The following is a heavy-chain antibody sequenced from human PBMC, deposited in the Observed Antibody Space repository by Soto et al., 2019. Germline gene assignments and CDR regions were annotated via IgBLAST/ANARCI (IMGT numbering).Heavy chain of an antibody. CDR3: TRGAQGFDY. V-gene: IGHV3-13*04. CDR2: IGTAGDT. Sequence: EVQLVESGGGLVQPGGSLSLSCAASGFTFSNYDMHWVRQAAGKGLEWVSGIGTAGDTYYSGSVKGRFTMSRENAKNSVYLQMNSLSAGDTAVYYCTRGAQGFDYWGQGTLVTVSS. CDR1: GFTFSNYD. J-gene: IGHJ4*02.